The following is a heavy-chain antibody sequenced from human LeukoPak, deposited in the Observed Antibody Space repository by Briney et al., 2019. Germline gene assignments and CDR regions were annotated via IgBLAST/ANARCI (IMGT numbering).Heavy chain of an antibody. CDR1: GYTFTSYG. J-gene: IGHJ3*02. CDR2: ISAYNGNT. V-gene: IGHV1-18*01. Sequence: GASVKVSCKASGYTFTSYGISWVRQAPGQGLEWMGWISAYNGNTNYAQKLQGRVTMTTDTSTSTAYMELSRLRSDDTAVYYCARKHIAVAPRSAFDIWGQGTMVTVSS. CDR3: ARKHIAVAPRSAFDI. D-gene: IGHD6-19*01.